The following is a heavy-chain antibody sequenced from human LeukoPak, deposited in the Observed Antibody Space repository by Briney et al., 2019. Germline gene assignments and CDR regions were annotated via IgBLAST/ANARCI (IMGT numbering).Heavy chain of an antibody. Sequence: GGSLRLSCAASGFTFSSYGMHWVRRAPGKGLDWVAVIWDDGSNPYYAASVKGRFTISRDNSKNTLDLQMTNLRAEDTGFYYCARDWGRGNSGYKDHWGQGTLVTVSS. V-gene: IGHV3-33*01. J-gene: IGHJ4*02. CDR3: ARDWGRGNSGYKDH. CDR2: IWDDGSNP. CDR1: GFTFSSYG. D-gene: IGHD3-22*01.